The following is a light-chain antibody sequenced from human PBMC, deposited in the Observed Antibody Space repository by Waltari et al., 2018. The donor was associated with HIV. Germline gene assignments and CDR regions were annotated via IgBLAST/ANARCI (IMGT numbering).Light chain of an antibody. V-gene: IGKV1-9*01. Sequence: DIQLTQSQSFLSASVGDRVTITCRASQGIGSHLAWYQQKPGKAPILLIYAASTLQSGVPSRFRGSGSGTEFTLTISSLQPEDFATYYCQQFNSYPLTFGGGTKVEIK. J-gene: IGKJ4*01. CDR3: QQFNSYPLT. CDR1: QGIGSH. CDR2: AAS.